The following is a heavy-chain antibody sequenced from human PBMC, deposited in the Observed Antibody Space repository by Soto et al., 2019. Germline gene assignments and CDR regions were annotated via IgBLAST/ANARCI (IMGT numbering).Heavy chain of an antibody. J-gene: IGHJ4*02. V-gene: IGHV4-30-4*08. CDR1: GGSVSSADWN. D-gene: IGHD7-27*01. CDR3: TRGPSGDKVDF. CDR2: IYEGGRT. Sequence: QVQLQESGPGLVKPSQTLSLTCTVSGGSVSSADWNWSWIRQTPGKGLEWIGHIYEGGRTYSNPSLTSRAPLSWATSKNLFSLNLKSVTAADTAVYYCTRGPSGDKVDFWGQGLLVTVSS.